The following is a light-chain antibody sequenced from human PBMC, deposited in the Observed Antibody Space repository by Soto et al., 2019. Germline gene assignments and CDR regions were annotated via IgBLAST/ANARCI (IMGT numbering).Light chain of an antibody. J-gene: IGKJ3*01. CDR3: LQHYAFPYT. Sequence: DFQMTQSPSSLSASVGDRGTITFSASQDIRISLDWCQPKPGTAPKRLIYTINKSQSGFPSRFSGGGYETEFTLTISSLQPEDSATYYCLQHYAFPYTVGPGTKVYL. CDR2: TIN. V-gene: IGKV1-17*01. CDR1: QDIRIS.